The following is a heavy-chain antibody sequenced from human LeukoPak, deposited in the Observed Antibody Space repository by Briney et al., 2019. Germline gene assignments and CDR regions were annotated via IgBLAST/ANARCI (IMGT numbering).Heavy chain of an antibody. D-gene: IGHD2-2*01. CDR3: ARGPNIVVVPAAMAAIDY. CDR2: INPNSGGT. V-gene: IGHV1-2*02. J-gene: IGHJ4*02. CDR1: GYTFTGYY. Sequence: ASVKVSCKASGYTFTGYYMHWVRQAPGQGLEWMGWINPNSGGTNYAQKFQGRVTMTRDTSISTAYMELSRLRSDDTAVYYCARGPNIVVVPAAMAAIDYWGQGTLVTVSS.